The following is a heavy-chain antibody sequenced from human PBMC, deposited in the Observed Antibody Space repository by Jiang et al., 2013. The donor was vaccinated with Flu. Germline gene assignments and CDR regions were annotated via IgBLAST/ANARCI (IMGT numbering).Heavy chain of an antibody. CDR1: TFSSYA. Sequence: TFSSYAISWVRQAPGQGLEWMGGIIPIFGTANYAQKFQGRVTITADESTSTAYMELSSLRSEDTAVYYCARAPAGDPGLFDYWGQGTLVTASS. CDR3: ARAPAGDPGLFDY. D-gene: IGHD3-10*01. V-gene: IGHV1-69*01. J-gene: IGHJ4*02. CDR2: IIPIFGTA.